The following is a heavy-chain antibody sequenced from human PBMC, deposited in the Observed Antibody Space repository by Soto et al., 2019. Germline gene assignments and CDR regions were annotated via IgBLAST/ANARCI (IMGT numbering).Heavy chain of an antibody. CDR2: IYYSGST. Sequence: TSETLSLTCTVSGGSISSGDYYWSWLRQPPGKGLEWIGYIYYSGSTYYNPSLKSRVTISVDTSKNQFSLKLSSVTAADTAVYYCARGQEVYSSSSHFDYWGQGTLVTVSS. J-gene: IGHJ4*02. CDR3: ARGQEVYSSSSHFDY. CDR1: GGSISSGDYY. V-gene: IGHV4-30-4*01. D-gene: IGHD6-6*01.